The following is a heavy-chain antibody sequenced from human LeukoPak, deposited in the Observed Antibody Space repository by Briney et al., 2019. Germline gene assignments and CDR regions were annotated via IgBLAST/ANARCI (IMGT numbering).Heavy chain of an antibody. CDR1: GFTFSSYW. D-gene: IGHD6-13*01. V-gene: IGHV3-7*01. J-gene: IGHJ4*02. Sequence: GRSLRLSCAASGFTFSSYWMNWVRQAPGKGLEWVANIKHDGSEKYYVDSVKGRFTISRDNAKKSLYLQMNSLRAEDTAVYYCTTEGVTSTWYIAFDYWGQGTLVTVSS. CDR2: IKHDGSEK. CDR3: TTEGVTSTWYIAFDY.